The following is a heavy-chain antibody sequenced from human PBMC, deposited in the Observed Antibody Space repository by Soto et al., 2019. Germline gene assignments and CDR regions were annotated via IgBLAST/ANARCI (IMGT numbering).Heavy chain of an antibody. CDR2: IYYSGST. V-gene: IGHV4-31*03. CDR1: GGSISSGGYY. CDR3: ARYYGGKVLDY. J-gene: IGHJ4*02. Sequence: SETLSLTCTVSGGSISSGGYYWSWIRQHPGKGLEWIGYIYYSGSTYYNPSLKSRVTISVDTSISVDTSKNQFSLKLSSVTAADTAVYYCARYYGGKVLDYWGQGTLVTVSS. D-gene: IGHD4-17*01.